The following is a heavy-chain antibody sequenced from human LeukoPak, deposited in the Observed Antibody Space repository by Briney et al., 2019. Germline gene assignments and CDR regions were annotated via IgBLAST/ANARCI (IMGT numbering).Heavy chain of an antibody. J-gene: IGHJ4*02. CDR3: ARDLSTEALSSYYFDY. V-gene: IGHV1-69*04. Sequence: KFQGRVTITADKSTSTAYMELSSLRSEDTAVYYCARDLSTEALSSYYFDYWGQGTLVTVSS. D-gene: IGHD4-17*01.